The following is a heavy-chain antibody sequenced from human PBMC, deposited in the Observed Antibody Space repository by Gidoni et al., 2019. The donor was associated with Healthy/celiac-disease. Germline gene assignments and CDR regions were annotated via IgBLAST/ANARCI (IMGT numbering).Heavy chain of an antibody. CDR2: IKQDGSEK. D-gene: IGHD2-8*01. CDR1: GFTFSSYW. CDR3: ARAGYCTNGVCYFFFDY. V-gene: IGHV3-7*03. Sequence: EVQLVESGGGLVQPGGSQRLSCAASGFTFSSYWMSWVRQAPGKGLEWVANIKQDGSEKYYVDSVKGRFTISRDNAKNSLYLQMNSLRAEDTAVYYCARAGYCTNGVCYFFFDYWGQGTLVTVSS. J-gene: IGHJ4*02.